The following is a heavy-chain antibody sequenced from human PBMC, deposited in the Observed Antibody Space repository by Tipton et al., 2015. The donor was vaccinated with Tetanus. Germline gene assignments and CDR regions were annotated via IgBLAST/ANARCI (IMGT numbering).Heavy chain of an antibody. CDR1: GALLTTGGYS. D-gene: IGHD6-6*01. CDR2: IYFTGTT. J-gene: IGHJ5*02. CDR3: ARDQGGGRVVRLNWFDP. V-gene: IGHV4-30-2*05. Sequence: TLSLTCNVSGALLTTGGYSWGWIRQPPGQGLEWIGYIYFTGTTYYNPSLESRLTISIDTSKNQFSLKLTSVTDADTAVYYCARDQGGGRVVRLNWFDPWGQGTLVTVSS.